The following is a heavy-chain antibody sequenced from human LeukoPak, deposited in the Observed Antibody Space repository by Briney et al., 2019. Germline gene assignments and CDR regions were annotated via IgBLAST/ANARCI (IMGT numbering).Heavy chain of an antibody. J-gene: IGHJ4*02. CDR1: GGSISSYY. D-gene: IGHD6-19*01. CDR2: IYYSGST. V-gene: IGHV4-59*08. Sequence: SETLSLTCTVSGGSISSYYWSWIRQPPGKGLEWVGYIYYSGSTNYNPSLKSRVTISVDTSKNQFSLKLSSVTAADTAVYYCARRASRIYSSGGYDTGDYFDYWGRGTLVTVSS. CDR3: ARRASRIYSSGGYDTGDYFDY.